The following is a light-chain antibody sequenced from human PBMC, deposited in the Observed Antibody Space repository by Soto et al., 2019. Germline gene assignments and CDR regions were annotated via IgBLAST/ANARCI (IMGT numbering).Light chain of an antibody. J-gene: IGKJ4*01. V-gene: IGKV1-5*03. CDR1: QSVSIW. CDR2: KTS. CDR3: QQYNTYPLT. Sequence: DIQMTQSPSTLSASVGDRVTITCRASQSVSIWLAWYQQKPGKAPNLLIYKTSSLESGVPLRFSGSGSGTEFTLTISNLQPDDFATYYCQQYNTYPLTFGGGTKVEIK.